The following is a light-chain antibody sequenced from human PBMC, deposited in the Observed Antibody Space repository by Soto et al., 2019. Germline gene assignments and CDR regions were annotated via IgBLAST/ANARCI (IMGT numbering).Light chain of an antibody. V-gene: IGLV2-8*01. Sequence: QSALTQPPSASGSPGQSVTISCTGNSGDVGGYNYVSWYQQHPGKAPKLMIFEVSERPSGVPDRFSASKSGNTASLTVSGLQAEDEADYYCSSYAGSNNYVFGTGTQLTVL. J-gene: IGLJ1*01. CDR3: SSYAGSNNYV. CDR1: SGDVGGYNY. CDR2: EVS.